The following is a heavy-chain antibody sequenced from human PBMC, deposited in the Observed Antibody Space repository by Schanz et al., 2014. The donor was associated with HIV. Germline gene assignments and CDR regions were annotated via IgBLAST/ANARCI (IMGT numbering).Heavy chain of an antibody. J-gene: IGHJ5*02. CDR3: ARENRNGAIGYS. Sequence: QVQVVEFGGGVIQPGRSLRLSCAASGFTFSSYGMHWVRQAPGKGLEWLAVIWYDGNNKYYTDSVKGRFTISRDNSKNTLYLQMNSLRGEDTAVYYCARENRNGAIGYSWGQGVLVIVSA. D-gene: IGHD1-1*01. CDR2: IWYDGNNK. V-gene: IGHV3-33*01. CDR1: GFTFSSYG.